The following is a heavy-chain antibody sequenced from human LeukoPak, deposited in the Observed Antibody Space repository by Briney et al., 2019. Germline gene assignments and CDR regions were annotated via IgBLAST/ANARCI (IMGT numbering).Heavy chain of an antibody. D-gene: IGHD3-22*01. CDR3: ARDSSGYHFDY. CDR2: INPNSGGT. CDR1: GYTFTGYY. Sequence: ASVKVSCKASGYTFTGYYMHWVRQAPGQGLEWMGRINPNSGGTNYAQKFQGRVTMTRDTSISTAYMELSRLRSDDTAVYYCARDSSGYHFDYWRQGTLVTVSS. J-gene: IGHJ4*02. V-gene: IGHV1-2*06.